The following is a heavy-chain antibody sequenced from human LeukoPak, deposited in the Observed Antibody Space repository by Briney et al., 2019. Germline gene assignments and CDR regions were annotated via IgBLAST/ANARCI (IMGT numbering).Heavy chain of an antibody. D-gene: IGHD3-22*01. CDR3: AKEGYYYDSSGYNYYYGMDV. CDR2: ISYDGSNK. V-gene: IGHV3-30*18. Sequence: GGSLSLSCVASGFTFSSYGMHWVRQAPGQGVEGVAVISYDGSNKYYADPVQGRFTLSRDNSKNTLYLQMKSLRAEDTAVYYCAKEGYYYDSSGYNYYYGMDVWGQGTTVTVCS. CDR1: GFTFSSYG. J-gene: IGHJ6*02.